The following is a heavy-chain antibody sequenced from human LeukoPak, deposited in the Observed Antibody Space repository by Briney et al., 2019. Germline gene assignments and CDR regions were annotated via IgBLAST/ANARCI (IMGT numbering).Heavy chain of an antibody. J-gene: IGHJ4*02. CDR3: AREYSSSWSVY. Sequence: GGSLRLSCAASGFTFSSYALSWVRQAPGKGLEWVSSITSSGTYIYYADSVKGRFTISRDNAENSLYLQMNSLRAEDTAVYYCAREYSSSWSVYWGQGTLVTVSS. V-gene: IGHV3-21*01. CDR2: ITSSGTYI. D-gene: IGHD6-13*01. CDR1: GFTFSSYA.